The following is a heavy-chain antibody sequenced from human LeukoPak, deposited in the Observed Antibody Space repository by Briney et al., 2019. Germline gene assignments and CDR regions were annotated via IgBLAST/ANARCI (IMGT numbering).Heavy chain of an antibody. CDR2: IYYSGRH. D-gene: IGHD4-23*01. V-gene: IGHV4-31*03. J-gene: IGHJ4*02. CDR3: ARDNGGNLYYFDY. Sequence: PAETLSLTCTVSGGSISSGGYYWSWIRQHPGKGLEWIGYIYYSGRHYYNPSLKSRVTISVDTSKNQFSLKLSSVTAADTAVYYCARDNGGNLYYFDYWGQGTLVTVSS. CDR1: GGSISSGGYY.